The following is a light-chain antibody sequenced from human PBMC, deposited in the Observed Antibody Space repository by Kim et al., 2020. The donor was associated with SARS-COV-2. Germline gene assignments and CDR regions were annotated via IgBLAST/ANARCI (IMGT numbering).Light chain of an antibody. CDR1: QSVSSN. Sequence: EIVMTQSPATLSVSPGERATLSCRASQSVSSNLAWYQQKPGQAPRLLMYGASTRATGIPARFSGSGSGTEFTLTISSLQSEDFAVYHCQQYDNWPPWTFDQGTKVDIK. J-gene: IGKJ1*01. CDR3: QQYDNWPPWT. V-gene: IGKV3-15*01. CDR2: GAS.